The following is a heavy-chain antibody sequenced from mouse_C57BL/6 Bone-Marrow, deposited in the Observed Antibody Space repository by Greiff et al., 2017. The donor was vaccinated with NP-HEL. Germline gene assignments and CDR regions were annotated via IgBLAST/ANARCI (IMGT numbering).Heavy chain of an antibody. CDR2: IHPNSGST. J-gene: IGHJ3*01. Sequence: VQLQQSGAELVKPGASVKLSCKASGYTFTSYWMHWVKQRPGQGLEWIGMIHPNSGSTNYNEKFKSKATLTVDKSSSTAYMQLSSLTSEDSAVYYCAREGDYYGNLFAYWGQGTLVTVSA. D-gene: IGHD2-1*01. V-gene: IGHV1-64*01. CDR1: GYTFTSYW. CDR3: AREGDYYGNLFAY.